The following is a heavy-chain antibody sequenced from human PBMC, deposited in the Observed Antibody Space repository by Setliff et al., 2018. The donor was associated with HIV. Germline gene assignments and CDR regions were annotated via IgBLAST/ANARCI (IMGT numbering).Heavy chain of an antibody. CDR2: ISWNSGSI. CDR3: ARRPVMGEAI. Sequence: GGSLRLSCAASGFTFDDYAMHWVRQAPGKGLEWVSGISWNSGSIGYADSVKGRFTISRDSSKNTVYLQMDTLRAEDTAVYYCARRPVMGEAIWGQGTMVTVSS. J-gene: IGHJ3*02. D-gene: IGHD3-16*01. CDR1: GFTFDDYA. V-gene: IGHV3-9*01.